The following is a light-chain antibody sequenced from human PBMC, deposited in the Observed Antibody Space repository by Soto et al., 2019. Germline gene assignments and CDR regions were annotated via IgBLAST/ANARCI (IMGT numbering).Light chain of an antibody. Sequence: EMDMTQSPATLSVSPGEGATLSCRPAQNIGNRLGWYQQRPGQAPRLLIYGASNRATGIPARFSGSGSGTEFTLTISSLQPEDSATYYCQYLGAFGQGTKLEIK. CDR2: GAS. CDR1: QNIGNR. J-gene: IGKJ2*01. V-gene: IGKV3-15*01. CDR3: QYLGA.